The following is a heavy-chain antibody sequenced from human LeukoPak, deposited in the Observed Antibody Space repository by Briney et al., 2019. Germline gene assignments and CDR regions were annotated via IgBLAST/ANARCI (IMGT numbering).Heavy chain of an antibody. J-gene: IGHJ4*02. D-gene: IGHD2-15*01. V-gene: IGHV4-34*01. CDR3: ARGAWATRLGS. Sequence: PSETLSLTCAVYGESLNSYYWSWVRQPPGEGLEWIGEIYESGTTEYNPSLKSRVTISMVPSKQQFSLSLSSVTAADPAVYYCARGAWATRLGSWGLGTPVIVSS. CDR1: GESLNSYY. CDR2: IYESGTT.